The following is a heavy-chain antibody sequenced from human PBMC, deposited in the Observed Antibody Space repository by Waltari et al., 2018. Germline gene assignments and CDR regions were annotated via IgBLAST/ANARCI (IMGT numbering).Heavy chain of an antibody. CDR3: ARERKYSSSWSVFYFDY. Sequence: QVQLQESGPGLVKPSETLSRTCTGSGGSISSYYWSWIRKPPGKGLEWIRRIYTSGSTNYNPSLKSRVTISVDTSKNQFSLKLSSVTAADTAVYYCARERKYSSSWSVFYFDYWGQGTLVTVSS. D-gene: IGHD6-13*01. CDR1: GGSISSYY. CDR2: IYTSGST. J-gene: IGHJ4*02. V-gene: IGHV4-4*08.